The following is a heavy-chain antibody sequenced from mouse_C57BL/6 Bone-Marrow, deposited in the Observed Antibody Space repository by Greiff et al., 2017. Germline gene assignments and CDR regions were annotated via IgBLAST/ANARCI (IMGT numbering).Heavy chain of an antibody. Sequence: VKLMESGPGLVQPSQSLSITCTVSGFSLTSYGVHWVRQSPGKGLEWLGVIWRGGSTAYNAAFMSRLSITKDNSKSQVFFKMNSLQADDTAIYYCAKNSLYYSFGYWGQGTTLTVSS. V-gene: IGHV2-5*01. J-gene: IGHJ2*01. CDR2: IWRGGST. D-gene: IGHD2-1*01. CDR1: GFSLTSYG. CDR3: AKNSLYYSFGY.